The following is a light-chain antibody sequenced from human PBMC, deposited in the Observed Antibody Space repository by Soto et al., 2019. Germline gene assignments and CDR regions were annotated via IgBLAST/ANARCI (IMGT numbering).Light chain of an antibody. CDR2: AAS. Sequence: AIRMTQSPSSLSASTGDRVTITCRASQGIGSYLAWYQQKPGKAPKLLIYAASTLQSGVPSRFSGSGSGTDFTLTISCLQSEDFATYYCQQYYSYPPVTFGQGTKVEIK. V-gene: IGKV1-8*01. CDR3: QQYYSYPPVT. J-gene: IGKJ1*01. CDR1: QGIGSY.